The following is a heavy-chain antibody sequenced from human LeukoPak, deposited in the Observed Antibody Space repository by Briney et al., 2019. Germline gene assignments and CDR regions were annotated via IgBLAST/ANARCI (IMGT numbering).Heavy chain of an antibody. CDR2: VHYSGST. J-gene: IGHJ4*02. CDR1: GGSISTYY. CDR3: ARMGLLRYLEWFSDY. Sequence: SETLSLTCTVSGGSISTYYWSWIRQPPGKGLEWVGYVHYSGSTNYNPSLKSRVSISVDTSKNQFSLKMTSLTAADTAVYYCARMGLLRYLEWFSDYWGQGTLVTVSS. V-gene: IGHV4-59*08. D-gene: IGHD3-3*01.